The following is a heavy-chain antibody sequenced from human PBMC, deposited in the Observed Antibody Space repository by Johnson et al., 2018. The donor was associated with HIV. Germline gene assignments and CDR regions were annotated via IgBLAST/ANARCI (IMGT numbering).Heavy chain of an antibody. V-gene: IGHV3-30-3*01. Sequence: QMQLVESGGGVVQPGRSLRLSCAASGFTFSSYAMHWVRQAPGKGLEWVAVISYDGSNKYYADSVKGRFTISRDNSKNSLYLQMSSLRVEDKAVYYCARGSGVGAFNIWGQGTMVTVSS. CDR3: ARGSGVGAFNI. CDR2: ISYDGSNK. D-gene: IGHD7-27*01. CDR1: GFTFSSYA. J-gene: IGHJ3*02.